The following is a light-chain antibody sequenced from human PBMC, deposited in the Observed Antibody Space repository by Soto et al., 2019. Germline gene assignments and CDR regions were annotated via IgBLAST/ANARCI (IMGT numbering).Light chain of an antibody. CDR2: GAS. J-gene: IGKJ3*01. V-gene: IGKV1-9*01. CDR1: QGIINY. CDR3: QQLFMYPPT. Sequence: IQVTPSPSSLSAYVGYRVKITCRASQGIINYLAWYQQKPGKAPKLLIYGASTLQSGVPSRFGGSGSGTDFTLTVSSLQPEDFATYYCQQLFMYPPTFGPGTKV.